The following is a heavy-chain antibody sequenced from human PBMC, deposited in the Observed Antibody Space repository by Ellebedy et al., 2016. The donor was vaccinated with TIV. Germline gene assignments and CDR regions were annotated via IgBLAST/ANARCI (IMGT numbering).Heavy chain of an antibody. CDR1: GFTFSSYA. CDR2: ISNTGSRT. J-gene: IGHJ4*02. Sequence: PGGSLRLSCAASGFTFSSYAMSWVRQAPGKGQEWVSTISNTGSRTYYADSVEGRFIISRDNSKKTLYLQMNSLRAEDTAVYYCAKGRGGGSDSSTPRYYFDYWGLGTLVTVSS. D-gene: IGHD2-2*01. CDR3: AKGRGGGSDSSTPRYYFDY. V-gene: IGHV3-23*01.